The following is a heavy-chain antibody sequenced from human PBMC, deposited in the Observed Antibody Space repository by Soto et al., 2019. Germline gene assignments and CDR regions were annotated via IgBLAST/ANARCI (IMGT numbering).Heavy chain of an antibody. J-gene: IGHJ4*02. V-gene: IGHV6-1*01. CDR2: TYFRSQWYT. Sequence: PSQTLSLTCVLSGDSVSSNSAAWNWLRQSPSRGLEWLGRTYFRSQWYTDYAVSVKSRMILNADTATNQFSLHLNSVTPEDTAVYYCSRDRGRNGCFDSWGQGTLVTVSS. CDR3: SRDRGRNGCFDS. D-gene: IGHD6-19*01. CDR1: GDSVSSNSAA.